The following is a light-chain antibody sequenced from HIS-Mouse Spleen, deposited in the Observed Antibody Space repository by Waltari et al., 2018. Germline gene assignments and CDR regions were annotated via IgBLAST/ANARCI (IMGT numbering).Light chain of an antibody. CDR1: SSDCGGSNY. J-gene: IGLJ1*01. CDR2: DVS. V-gene: IGLV2-14*03. Sequence: QSALTQPASVSGSPGQSITISCTGTSSDCGGSNYVLVYQQHPDKAPKLMIYDVSNRPSGVSNRFSGSKSGNTASLTISGLQAEDEADYYCSSYTSSSTYVFGTGTKVTVL. CDR3: SSYTSSSTYV.